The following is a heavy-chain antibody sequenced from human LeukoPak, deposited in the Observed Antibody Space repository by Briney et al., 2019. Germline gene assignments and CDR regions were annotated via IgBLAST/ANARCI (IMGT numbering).Heavy chain of an antibody. V-gene: IGHV1-46*01. D-gene: IGHD3-22*01. CDR1: GYTFTSYY. CDR3: ARDSRSSGYYYGA. Sequence: ASVKVSCKASGYTFTSYYMHWVRQAPGQGLEWMGIINPSGGSTSYAQKFQGRVSMTRDTSTSTIYMELSSLRSEDTAVYYCARDSRSSGYYYGAWGQGTLVTVSS. J-gene: IGHJ5*02. CDR2: INPSGGST.